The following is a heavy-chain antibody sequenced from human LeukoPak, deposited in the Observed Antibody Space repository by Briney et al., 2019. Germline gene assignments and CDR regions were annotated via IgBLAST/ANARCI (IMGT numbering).Heavy chain of an antibody. CDR3: AREAGYYDSSGQPAFDY. CDR2: IRQDGSET. Sequence: GGSLRLSCSASGFTLSTFWMSWVRQAPGKGPEWVANIRQDGSETYNLDSVKGRFTISRDNAKNSLYLQMNSLRAEDTAVYYCAREAGYYDSSGQPAFDYWGQGTLVTVSS. V-gene: IGHV3-7*01. J-gene: IGHJ4*02. CDR1: GFTLSTFW. D-gene: IGHD3-22*01.